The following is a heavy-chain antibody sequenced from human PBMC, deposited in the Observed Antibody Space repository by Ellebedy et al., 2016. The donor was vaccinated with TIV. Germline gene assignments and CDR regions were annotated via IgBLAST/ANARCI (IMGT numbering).Heavy chain of an antibody. D-gene: IGHD3-16*01. J-gene: IGHJ4*02. CDR2: LTPSGGGT. CDR3: AKDQRGETPHFYDG. Sequence: GESLKISCAGSGFAFTTHAMTWVRQSPGKGLEWVSTLTPSGGGTYYADSVKGRFTISRDNSNNTLWLQMNSLRAEDTAVYYCAKDQRGETPHFYDGWGQGTLVTVSS. V-gene: IGHV3-23*01. CDR1: GFAFTTHA.